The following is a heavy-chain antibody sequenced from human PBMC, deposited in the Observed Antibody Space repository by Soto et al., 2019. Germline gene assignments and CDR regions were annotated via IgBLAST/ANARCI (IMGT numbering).Heavy chain of an antibody. CDR2: XHPNSXTT. CDR1: GYTFTSYD. CDR3: ASVRDKWNRDY. Sequence: GXSVKVSCKASGYTFTSYDINWVRQATGQGLEWTGGXHPNSXTTGYAHKLQGXVTMTRNTXISTKYMELSSLRYEDTAVYYCASVRDKWNRDYWGQGTLVTVYS. D-gene: IGHD1-20*01. V-gene: IGHV1-8*02. J-gene: IGHJ4*02.